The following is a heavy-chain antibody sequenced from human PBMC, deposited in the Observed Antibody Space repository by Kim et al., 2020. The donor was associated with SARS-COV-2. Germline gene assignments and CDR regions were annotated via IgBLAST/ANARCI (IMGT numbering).Heavy chain of an antibody. J-gene: IGHJ6*02. CDR1: GGSISSGGYY. Sequence: SETLSLTCTVSGGSISSGGYYWSWIRQHPGKGLEWIGYIYYSGSTYYNPSLKSRVTISVDTSKNQFSLKLSSVTAADTAVYYCARDRLSDFWSGQLYYYYYGMDVWGQGTTVTVSS. CDR3: ARDRLSDFWSGQLYYYYYGMDV. CDR2: IYYSGST. D-gene: IGHD3-3*01. V-gene: IGHV4-31*03.